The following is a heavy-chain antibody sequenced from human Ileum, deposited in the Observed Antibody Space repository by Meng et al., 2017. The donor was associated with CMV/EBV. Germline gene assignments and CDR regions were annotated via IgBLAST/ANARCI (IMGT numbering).Heavy chain of an antibody. CDR1: GGTFSSYA. CDR2: NIPLQDVV. V-gene: IGHV1-69*10. CDR3: ASQKDLAVRQSDFDV. D-gene: IGHD6-6*01. Sequence: SVKVSCKASGGTFSSYAINWLRQAPGQGLEWMGGNIPLQDVVHYAKKFKGRVTITADKSSRTTYMELSSLRSEDTAVDYCASQKDLAVRQSDFDVRGQGTMVTVSS. J-gene: IGHJ3*01.